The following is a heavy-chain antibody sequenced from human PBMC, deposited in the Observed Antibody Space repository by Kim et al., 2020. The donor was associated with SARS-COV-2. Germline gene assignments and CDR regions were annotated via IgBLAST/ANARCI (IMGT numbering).Heavy chain of an antibody. Sequence: ASVKVSCKASGYTFTSYGISWVRQAPGQGLEWMGWISAYNGNTNYAQKLQGRVTMTTDTSTSTAYMELRSLRSDDTAVYYCARGPGPNIAAAGTIYYYYGMDDWGQGTTVTVSS. V-gene: IGHV1-18*01. J-gene: IGHJ6*02. CDR3: ARGPGPNIAAAGTIYYYYGMDD. CDR2: ISAYNGNT. CDR1: GYTFTSYG. D-gene: IGHD6-13*01.